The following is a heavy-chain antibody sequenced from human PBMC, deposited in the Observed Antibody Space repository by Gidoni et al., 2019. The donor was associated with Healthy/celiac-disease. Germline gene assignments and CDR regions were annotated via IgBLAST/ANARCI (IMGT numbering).Heavy chain of an antibody. CDR2: IKQDGSEK. Sequence: EVQLVESGGGLVQPGGSLRLSCAASGFTFSSYWRSWVRQAPGKGLEWVANIKQDGSEKYYVDSVKGRFTISRDNAKNSLYLQMNSLRAEDTAVYYCARLAAAGEYFQHWGQGTLVTVSS. V-gene: IGHV3-7*01. J-gene: IGHJ1*01. CDR3: ARLAAAGEYFQH. D-gene: IGHD6-13*01. CDR1: GFTFSSYW.